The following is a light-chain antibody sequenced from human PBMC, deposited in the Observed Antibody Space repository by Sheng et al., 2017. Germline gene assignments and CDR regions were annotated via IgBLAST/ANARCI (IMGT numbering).Light chain of an antibody. CDR3: GTWDTSLSAVV. CDR1: SSNIGNNY. CDR2: DNN. Sequence: QSVLTQPPSVSAAPGQKVTISCSGSSSNIGNNYVSWYQHLPGTAPKLLIYDNNKRPSGIRDRFSGSKSVTSATLGISGLQTGDEADYYCGTWDTSLSAVVFGGGTKLTVL. V-gene: IGLV1-51*01. J-gene: IGLJ2*01.